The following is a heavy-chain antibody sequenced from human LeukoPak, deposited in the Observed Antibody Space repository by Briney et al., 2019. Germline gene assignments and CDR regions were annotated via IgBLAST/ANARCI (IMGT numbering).Heavy chain of an antibody. CDR1: GYTFTGCY. CDR3: ARVAELGYYYYYMDV. D-gene: IGHD3-10*01. Sequence: ASVKVSCKASGYTFTGCYMHWVRQAPGQGLEWMGWINPNSGGTNYAQKFQGMVTMTRDTSISTAYMELSRLRSDDTAVYYCARVAELGYYYYYMDVWGKGTTVTVSS. CDR2: INPNSGGT. J-gene: IGHJ6*03. V-gene: IGHV1-2*02.